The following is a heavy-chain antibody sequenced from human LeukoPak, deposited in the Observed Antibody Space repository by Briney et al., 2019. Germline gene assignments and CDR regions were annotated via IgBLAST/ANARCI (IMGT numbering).Heavy chain of an antibody. CDR2: ISSSSSYI. V-gene: IGHV3-21*01. J-gene: IGHJ4*02. D-gene: IGHD3-10*01. CDR1: GFTFSSYS. Sequence: GGSLRLSCAASGFTFSSYSMNRVRRAPGKGLEWVSSISSSSSYIYYADSVKGRFTISRDNAKNSLYLQMNSLRAEDTAVYYCARDPNYYGSGSPPDYWGQGTLVTVSS. CDR3: ARDPNYYGSGSPPDY.